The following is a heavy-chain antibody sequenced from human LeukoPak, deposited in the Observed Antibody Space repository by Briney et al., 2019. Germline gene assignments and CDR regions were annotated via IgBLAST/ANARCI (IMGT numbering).Heavy chain of an antibody. J-gene: IGHJ4*02. CDR1: GFTFSSYS. D-gene: IGHD6-13*01. Sequence: PGGSLRLSCSASGFTFSSYSMNWVRQAPGKGLEWVSSSSSSSSYIYYADSVKGRFTISRDNAKNSLYLQMNSLRAEDTAVYYCARDQHGDSSSWYVRDRHFGYWGQGTLVTVSS. CDR2: SSSSSSYI. V-gene: IGHV3-21*01. CDR3: ARDQHGDSSSWYVRDRHFGY.